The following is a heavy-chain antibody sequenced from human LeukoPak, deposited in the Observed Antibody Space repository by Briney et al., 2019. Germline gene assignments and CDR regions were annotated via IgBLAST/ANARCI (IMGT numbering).Heavy chain of an antibody. CDR3: ARAPTVTTEIDY. V-gene: IGHV3-21*01. CDR1: GFTFSSYS. D-gene: IGHD4-17*01. J-gene: IGHJ4*02. Sequence: PGGVLRLSCAASGFTFSSYSMNWVRQAPGKGLEWVSSISSSSSYIYYADSVKGRFTISRDNAKNSLYLQMNSLRAEDTAVYYCARAPTVTTEIDYWGQGTLVTVSS. CDR2: ISSSSSYI.